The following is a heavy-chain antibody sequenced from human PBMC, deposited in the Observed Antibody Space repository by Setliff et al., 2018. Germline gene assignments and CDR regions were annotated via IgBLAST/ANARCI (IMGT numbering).Heavy chain of an antibody. V-gene: IGHV3-7*03. CDR2: IRQDATNK. CDR3: AREIWNMYDNSWSGYSDL. D-gene: IGHD3-3*01. CDR1: GFSISNYW. Sequence: GESLKISCVASGFSISNYWMAWVRQAPGKGLEWVADIRQDATNKYYVDSVEGRFTISRDNSKNSLFLEMNSLRVEDTALYQCAREIWNMYDNSWSGYSDLWGQGTLVTVSS. J-gene: IGHJ5*02.